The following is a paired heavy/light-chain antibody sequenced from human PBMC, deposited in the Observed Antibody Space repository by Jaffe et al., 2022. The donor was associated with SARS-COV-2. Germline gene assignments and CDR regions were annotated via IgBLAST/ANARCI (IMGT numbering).Heavy chain of an antibody. Sequence: EVQLVESGGGVVQPGGSLRLSCAASGFTFDDYAMHWVRQAPGKGLEWVSLISGNGATIYYVDSVKGRFTISRDNYKKSLYLQMNSLRIEDIGLYYCVKDMAVGGDGSLDHWGQGTLVTVSS. V-gene: IGHV3-43*02. CDR3: VKDMAVGGDGSLDH. D-gene: IGHD3-10*01. J-gene: IGHJ4*02. CDR2: ISGNGATI. CDR1: GFTFDDYA.
Light chain of an antibody. CDR1: RSVLYSSNSKNY. CDR3: QQYYSIPHT. J-gene: IGKJ2*01. Sequence: DIVMTQSPDSLAVSLGERATINCKSSRSVLYSSNSKNYLAWYQQKPGQPPKLLISWASTRESGVPDRFSGSGSGTDFTLTISSLQADDVAIYYCQQYYSIPHTFGQGTKLEI. V-gene: IGKV4-1*01. CDR2: WAS.